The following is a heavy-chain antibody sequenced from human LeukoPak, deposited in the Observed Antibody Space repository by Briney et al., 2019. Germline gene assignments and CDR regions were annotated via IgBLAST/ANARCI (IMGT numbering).Heavy chain of an antibody. J-gene: IGHJ4*02. CDR1: GFTVSSNY. D-gene: IGHD1-26*01. CDR3: AGSGGELPGGLFDY. V-gene: IGHV3-53*01. CDR2: IYSGGSA. Sequence: GGSLRLSCAASGFTVSSNYMSWVRQAPGKGLEWVSVIYSGGSAYYADSVKGRFTISRDNSKNTLYLQMNSLRAEDTAVYYCAGSGGELPGGLFDYWGQGTLVTVSS.